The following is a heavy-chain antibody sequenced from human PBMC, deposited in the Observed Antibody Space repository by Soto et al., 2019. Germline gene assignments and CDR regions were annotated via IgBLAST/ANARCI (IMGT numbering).Heavy chain of an antibody. V-gene: IGHV1-2*02. CDR2: INPNSGDT. D-gene: IGHD1-26*01. Sequence: QVQLVQSGTEVKRPGDSVKVSCKASGYTFTGYYVHWVRQAPGQGLASMGWINPNSGDTYLAQRLQGRVTINRDTSMGTTYMEVRGLTSDDTAAYYCAKGGAIVAAGSRVYLYNAMDVWGQGTTVTVSS. CDR3: AKGGAIVAAGSRVYLYNAMDV. CDR1: GYTFTGYY. J-gene: IGHJ6*02.